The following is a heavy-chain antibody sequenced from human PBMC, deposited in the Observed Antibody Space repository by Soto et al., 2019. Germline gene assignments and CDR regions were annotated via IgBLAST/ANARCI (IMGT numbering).Heavy chain of an antibody. V-gene: IGHV4-39*01. D-gene: IGHD1-1*01. Sequence: QLQLQESGPGLVKPSETLSLTCTVSGGSISSSSYYWGWIRQPPGKGLEWIGSIYYSGSTYYNPSLKSRVTISVDTSKNQFSLKLSSVTAADTAVYYCARVELDVTSYYYYYGMDVWGQGTTVTVSS. J-gene: IGHJ6*02. CDR2: IYYSGST. CDR3: ARVELDVTSYYYYYGMDV. CDR1: GGSISSSSYY.